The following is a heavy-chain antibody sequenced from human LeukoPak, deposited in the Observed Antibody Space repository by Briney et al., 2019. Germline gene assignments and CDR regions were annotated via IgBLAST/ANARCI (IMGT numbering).Heavy chain of an antibody. CDR1: GGTFSSYA. Sequence: ASVKVSCKASGGTFSSYAISWVRQAPGQGLEWMGGIIPIFGTASYAQKFQGRVTITADESTSTAYMELSGLRSEDTAVYCCASQNRGIDYWGQGTLVTVSS. J-gene: IGHJ4*02. CDR2: IIPIFGTA. V-gene: IGHV1-69*01. CDR3: ASQNRGIDY. D-gene: IGHD3-16*01.